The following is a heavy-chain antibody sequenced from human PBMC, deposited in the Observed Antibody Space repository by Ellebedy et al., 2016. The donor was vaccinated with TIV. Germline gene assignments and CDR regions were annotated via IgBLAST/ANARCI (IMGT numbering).Heavy chain of an antibody. Sequence: GESLKISCAASGFTFSNHGIHWVRQAPGKGLEWVAVISFDGSNKYYVDSVKGRFTISRDNSKNTLYLQMNSLRAEDTAVYYCARDGPGRTAAGAFDFWGQGTMVTVSS. CDR3: ARDGPGRTAAGAFDF. D-gene: IGHD6-13*01. CDR1: GFTFSNHG. J-gene: IGHJ3*01. CDR2: ISFDGSNK. V-gene: IGHV3-30*03.